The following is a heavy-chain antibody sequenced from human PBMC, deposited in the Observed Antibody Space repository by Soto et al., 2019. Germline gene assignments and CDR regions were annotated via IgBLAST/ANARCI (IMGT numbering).Heavy chain of an antibody. Sequence: QLQLQESGSGLVKPSQTLSLTCAVSGGSISSGGYSRSWIRQPPGKGLEWIGYIYHGGNSYYNPSLQRRVTISIDSSQNQFSLKLSSVTAADTAVYYCAREFGYYFDYWGQGTLVTVSS. CDR3: AREFGYYFDY. J-gene: IGHJ4*02. CDR2: IYHGGNS. V-gene: IGHV4-30-2*01. D-gene: IGHD3-10*01. CDR1: GGSISSGGYS.